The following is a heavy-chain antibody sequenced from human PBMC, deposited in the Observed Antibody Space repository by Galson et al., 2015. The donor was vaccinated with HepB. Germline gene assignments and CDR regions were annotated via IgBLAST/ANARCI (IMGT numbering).Heavy chain of an antibody. J-gene: IGHJ4*02. CDR1: GFTFSDYS. CDR3: SRGGGLRSAGAKYFGS. Sequence: SLRLSCAASGFTFSDYSMNWVRQAPGKGLEWVSSISSRSTFIHYADSVRARFTISRDDADRSVYLQMNSLRAEDTAVYYCSRGGGLRSAGAKYFGSWGRGTLVTVSS. D-gene: IGHD4-17*01. V-gene: IGHV3-21*01. CDR2: ISSRSTFI.